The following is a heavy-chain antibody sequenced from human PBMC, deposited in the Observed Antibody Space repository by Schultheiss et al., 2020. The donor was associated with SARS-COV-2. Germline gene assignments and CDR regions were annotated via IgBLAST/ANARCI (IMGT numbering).Heavy chain of an antibody. CDR1: GGSISSSSYY. Sequence: SETLSLTYTVSGGSISSSSYYWGWIRQPPGKGLEWIGSIYYSGSTYYNPSLKSRVTISVDTSKNQFSLKLSSVTAADTAVYYCARDPGRTGDLSGWYFDLWGRGTLGTVS. CDR3: ARDPGRTGDLSGWYFDL. V-gene: IGHV4-39*07. D-gene: IGHD7-27*01. J-gene: IGHJ2*01. CDR2: IYYSGST.